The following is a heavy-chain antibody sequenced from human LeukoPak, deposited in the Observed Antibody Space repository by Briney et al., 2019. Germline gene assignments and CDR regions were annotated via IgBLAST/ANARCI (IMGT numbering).Heavy chain of an antibody. J-gene: IGHJ4*02. CDR2: IRSKAYGGTK. D-gene: IGHD3-3*01. CDR3: TRGLYYDFWSGYYVD. Sequence: GGSLRLSCTASGFTFGDYAMSWVRQAPGKGLEWVGFIRSKAYGGTKGYAASVKSRFTISRDDSKSIAYLQMNSLKTEDTDVYYCTRGLYYDFWSGYYVDWGQGTLVTVSS. CDR1: GFTFGDYA. V-gene: IGHV3-49*04.